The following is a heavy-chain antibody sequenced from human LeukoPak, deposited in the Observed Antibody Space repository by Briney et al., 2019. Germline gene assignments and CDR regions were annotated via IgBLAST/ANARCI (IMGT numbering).Heavy chain of an antibody. Sequence: GGSLRLACATSGFTFSYYWMSWVRQAPGKGLEWVANIKQDGSEKYYVDSVKGRFTISRDNAKNSLDLQMNSLRGEDTAVYYCARTYSYDGGGYYRPFDYWGQGTLVTVSS. V-gene: IGHV3-7*01. CDR1: GFTFSYYW. CDR2: IKQDGSEK. J-gene: IGHJ4*02. CDR3: ARTYSYDGGGYYRPFDY. D-gene: IGHD3-22*01.